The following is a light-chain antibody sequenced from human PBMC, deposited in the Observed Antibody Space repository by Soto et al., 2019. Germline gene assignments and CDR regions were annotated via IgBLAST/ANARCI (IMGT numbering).Light chain of an antibody. CDR3: QQSYSTPRI. V-gene: IGKV1-39*01. CDR1: QSISSY. J-gene: IGKJ4*01. CDR2: AAS. Sequence: DIQMTQSPSSLSASVGDRVTITCRASQSISSYLNWYQQKPGKAPKLLIYAASSLQSGVPSRFSGSGSGTDFTLTISSLQPEDFATYYCQQSYSTPRIFGGGTKVDI.